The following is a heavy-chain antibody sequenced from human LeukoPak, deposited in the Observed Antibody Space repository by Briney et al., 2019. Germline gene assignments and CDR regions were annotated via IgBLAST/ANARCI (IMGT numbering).Heavy chain of an antibody. Sequence: GGSLRLSCEGSGLNFNGYAISWVRQAPGKGLEWVAVTGGSDDNTHYADSVKGRFTISRDNSANRLFLRMHSLRPDDSARYYCTRDLMTGFSSGWYFAYWGQGTLVTVSS. CDR2: TGGSDDNT. J-gene: IGHJ4*02. CDR1: GLNFNGYA. D-gene: IGHD6-19*01. CDR3: TRDLMTGFSSGWYFAY. V-gene: IGHV3-23*01.